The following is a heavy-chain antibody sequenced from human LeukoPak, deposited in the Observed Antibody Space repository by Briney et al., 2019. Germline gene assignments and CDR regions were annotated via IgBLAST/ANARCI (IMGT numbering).Heavy chain of an antibody. CDR3: ARLIPPFWPGSPHLHQFDS. CDR1: GVSISRDNYY. V-gene: IGHV4-39*01. Sequence: PSETLSLTCTVSGVSISRDNYYWGWIRQPPGKGLEWIGSIYYRRRNDYNPSLKSRVTISVDTSKNQFSLEVSSVTAADTAVYYCARLIPPFWPGSPHLHQFDSWVQGTLVIVPS. D-gene: IGHD3-10*01. CDR2: IYYRRRN. J-gene: IGHJ4*02.